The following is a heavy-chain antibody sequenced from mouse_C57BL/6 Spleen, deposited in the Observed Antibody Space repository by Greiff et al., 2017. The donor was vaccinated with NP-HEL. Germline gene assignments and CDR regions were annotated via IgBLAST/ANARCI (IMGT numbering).Heavy chain of an antibody. CDR3: TRSYYYVSSYVAWFAY. V-gene: IGHV1-15*01. Sequence: QVQLQQSGAELVRPGASVTLSCKASGYTFTDYEMHWVKQTPVHGLEWIGAIDPETGGTAYNQKFKGKAILTADKSSSTAYMELRSLTSEDSAVYYCTRSYYYVSSYVAWFAYWGQGTLVTVSA. D-gene: IGHD1-1*01. CDR2: IDPETGGT. J-gene: IGHJ3*01. CDR1: GYTFTDYE.